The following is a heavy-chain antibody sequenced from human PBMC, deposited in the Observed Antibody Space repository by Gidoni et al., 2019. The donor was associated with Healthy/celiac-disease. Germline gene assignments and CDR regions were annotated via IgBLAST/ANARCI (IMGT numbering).Heavy chain of an antibody. J-gene: IGHJ4*02. CDR3: AREGSSGWSSLDY. Sequence: EVQLVESGGGLVKPGGSLRRSGAASGFTFSSYSMNWVRQAPGKGLEWVSSISSSSSYIYYADSVKGRFTISRDNAKNSLYLQMNSLRAEDTVVYYCAREGSSGWSSLDYWGQGTLVTVSS. CDR1: GFTFSSYS. CDR2: ISSSSSYI. V-gene: IGHV3-21*01. D-gene: IGHD6-19*01.